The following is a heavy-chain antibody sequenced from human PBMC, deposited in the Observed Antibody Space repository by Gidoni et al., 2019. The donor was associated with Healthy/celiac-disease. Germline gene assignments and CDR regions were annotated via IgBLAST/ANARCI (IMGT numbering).Heavy chain of an antibody. Sequence: QVQLQESGPGLVKPSETLSLTCTVSGYSISSGYYWGWIRQPPGKGLEWIGSIYPSGSTYYNPSLKSRVTISVDTSKNQFSLKLSSVTAADTAVDYCARDEYDFWSGLGIFDYWGQGTLVTVSS. CDR2: IYPSGST. CDR1: GYSISSGYY. V-gene: IGHV4-38-2*02. D-gene: IGHD3-3*01. J-gene: IGHJ4*02. CDR3: ARDEYDFWSGLGIFDY.